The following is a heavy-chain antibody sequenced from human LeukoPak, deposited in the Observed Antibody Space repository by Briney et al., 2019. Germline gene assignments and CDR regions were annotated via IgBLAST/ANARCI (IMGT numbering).Heavy chain of an antibody. CDR2: MNPNSGNT. CDR3: ARKALSPLRFLEWLHAFDI. V-gene: IGHV1-8*01. J-gene: IGHJ3*02. D-gene: IGHD3-3*01. Sequence: ASVKVSCKASGYTFTSYDINWVRQATGQGLEWMGWMNPNSGNTGYAQKFQGRVTMTRDTSTSTVYMELSSLRSEDSAVYYCARKALSPLRFLEWLHAFDIWGQGTMVTVSS. CDR1: GYTFTSYD.